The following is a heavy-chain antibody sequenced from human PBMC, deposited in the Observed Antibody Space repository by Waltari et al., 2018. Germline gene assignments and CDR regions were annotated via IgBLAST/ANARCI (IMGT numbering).Heavy chain of an antibody. CDR3: VRLEDCTGPGGNCYSGDSFAMDV. Sequence: QVQLQQWGAGLLRPSETLSLTCAVYGGSFRGYYWGWIRQPPGKGLEWIGEFNQSGNTKHNPSLRSRVSMLVDTSKSQVSLKVNSVTAADTAVYYCVRLEDCTGPGGNCYSGDSFAMDVWGQGTAVTVSS. CDR1: GGSFRGYY. D-gene: IGHD2-8*02. J-gene: IGHJ6*02. CDR2: FNQSGNT. V-gene: IGHV4-34*02.